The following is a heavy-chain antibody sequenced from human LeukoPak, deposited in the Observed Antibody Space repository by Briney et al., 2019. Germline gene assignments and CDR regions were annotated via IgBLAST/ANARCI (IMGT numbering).Heavy chain of an antibody. J-gene: IGHJ4*02. D-gene: IGHD3-9*01. CDR2: IIPIFGTA. CDR3: ARGITPDDWLLFRSLITYFDY. Sequence: GASVKVSCKASGGTFSSYAISWVRQAPGQGLEWMGGIIPIFGTANYAQKFQGRVTITADKSTSTAYMELSSLRSEDTAVYYCARGITPDDWLLFRSLITYFDYWGQGTLVTVSS. CDR1: GGTFSSYA. V-gene: IGHV1-69*06.